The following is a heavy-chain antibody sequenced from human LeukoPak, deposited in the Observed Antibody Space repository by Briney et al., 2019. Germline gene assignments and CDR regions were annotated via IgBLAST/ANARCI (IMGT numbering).Heavy chain of an antibody. CDR3: AKDRVRYSYGFDY. Sequence: GGSLRLSCAASGFTVSSNYMSWVRQAPGKGLEWVSVIYSGGSTYYADSVKGRFTISRDNSKNTLYLQMNSLRAEDTAVYYCAKDRVRYSYGFDYWGQGTLVTVSS. V-gene: IGHV3-53*01. CDR2: IYSGGST. D-gene: IGHD5-18*01. CDR1: GFTVSSNY. J-gene: IGHJ4*02.